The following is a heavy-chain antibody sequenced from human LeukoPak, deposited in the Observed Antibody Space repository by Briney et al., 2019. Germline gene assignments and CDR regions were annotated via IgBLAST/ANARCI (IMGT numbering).Heavy chain of an antibody. CDR1: GFTFSSYS. D-gene: IGHD1-26*01. J-gene: IGHJ4*02. CDR2: ISSSSSYI. CDR3: ARDSGSYRFDY. V-gene: IGHV3-21*01. Sequence: GGSLRLSCAASGFTFSSYSMNWVRQAPGKGLEWVSSISSSSSYIYYADSVKGRFTVSRDNAKNSLYLQMNSLRAEDTAVYYCARDSGSYRFDYWGQGTLVTVSS.